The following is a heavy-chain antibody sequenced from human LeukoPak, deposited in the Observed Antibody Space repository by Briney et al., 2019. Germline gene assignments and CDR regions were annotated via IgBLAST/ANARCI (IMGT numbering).Heavy chain of an antibody. CDR3: ARSSTQRAFDI. CDR1: GYTFTSYY. J-gene: IGHJ3*02. Sequence: ASVKVSCKASGYTFTSYYMHWVRQAPGQGLEWKGIINPSGGSTSYAQKFQGRVTMTRDMSTSTVYMELSSLRSEDTAVYYCARSSTQRAFDIWGQGTMVTVPS. D-gene: IGHD2-2*01. CDR2: INPSGGST. V-gene: IGHV1-46*01.